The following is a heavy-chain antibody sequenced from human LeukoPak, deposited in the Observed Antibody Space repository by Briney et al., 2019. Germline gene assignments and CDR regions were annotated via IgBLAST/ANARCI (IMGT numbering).Heavy chain of an antibody. J-gene: IGHJ3*02. CDR3: AVGGVLYSSSSLTFDAFDI. V-gene: IGHV5-51*01. Sequence: GESLKISCKGSGYIFTSYWIGWVRQMPGKGLEWMGIIYPGDSETRYSPSFQGQVTISADKSISTAYLQWSSLKASDTAMYYCAVGGVLYSSSSLTFDAFDIWGQGTMVTVSS. CDR2: IYPGDSET. CDR1: GYIFTSYW. D-gene: IGHD6-13*01.